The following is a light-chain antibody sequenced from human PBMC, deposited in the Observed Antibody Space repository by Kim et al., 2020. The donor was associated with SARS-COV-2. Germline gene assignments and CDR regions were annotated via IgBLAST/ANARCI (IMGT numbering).Light chain of an antibody. CDR1: SGYSNYK. Sequence: LTCTLSSGYSNYKVNWYQQRPGKGPRFVMRVGTGGIVGSKGDGIPDRFSVLGSGLNRYLTIKNIQEEDESDYHCGTDHGSGSNFVVFGGGTKLTVL. J-gene: IGLJ2*01. V-gene: IGLV9-49*01. CDR2: VGTGGIVG. CDR3: GTDHGSGSNFVV.